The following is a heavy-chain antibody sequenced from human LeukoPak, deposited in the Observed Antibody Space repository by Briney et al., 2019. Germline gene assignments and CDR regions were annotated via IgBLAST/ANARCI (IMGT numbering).Heavy chain of an antibody. CDR3: AKDRDIVVVPAASFFDY. CDR1: GFTFSSYG. Sequence: QPGGPLRLSCAASGFTFSSYGMHWVRQAPGKGLEWVAVISYDGSNKYYADSVKGRFTISRDNSKNTLYLQMNSLRAEDTAVYYCAKDRDIVVVPAASFFDYWGQGTLVTVSS. CDR2: ISYDGSNK. V-gene: IGHV3-30*18. D-gene: IGHD2-2*01. J-gene: IGHJ4*02.